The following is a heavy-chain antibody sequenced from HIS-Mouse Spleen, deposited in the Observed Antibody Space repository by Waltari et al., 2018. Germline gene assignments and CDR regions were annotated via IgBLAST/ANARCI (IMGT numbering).Heavy chain of an antibody. J-gene: IGHJ2*01. Sequence: QLQLQESGPGLVKPSETLSLTCTVSGGSISNSSYYWGWIRQPPGKGLEWIGSIYYSGSTYYNPSLKSRVTISVDTSKNQFSLKLSSVTAADTAVYYCAREIPYSSSRYDWYFDLWGRGTLVTVSS. D-gene: IGHD6-13*01. V-gene: IGHV4-39*07. CDR1: GGSISNSSYY. CDR3: AREIPYSSSRYDWYFDL. CDR2: IYYSGST.